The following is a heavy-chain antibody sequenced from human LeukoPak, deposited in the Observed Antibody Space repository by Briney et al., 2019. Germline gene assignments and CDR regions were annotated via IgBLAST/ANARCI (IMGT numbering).Heavy chain of an antibody. J-gene: IGHJ4*02. CDR2: MKQDGSEK. CDR3: ARDRGYFDY. CDR1: AFTFSSSW. Sequence: GGSLRLSCAASAFTFSSSWMAWVRQAPGKGLEWVANMKQDGSEKYFVDSVKGRFTISRDNAKNSLYLQMNSLRAEDTAVYYCARDRGYFDYWGQGTLVTVSS. V-gene: IGHV3-7*01.